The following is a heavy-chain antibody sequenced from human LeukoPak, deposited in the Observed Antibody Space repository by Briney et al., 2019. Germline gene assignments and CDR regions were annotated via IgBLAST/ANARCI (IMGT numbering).Heavy chain of an antibody. CDR3: ARPPMEQLAPFDY. J-gene: IGHJ4*02. CDR2: IYYSGST. Sequence: SETLSLTCTVSGGSISSGSYYWSWIRQPAGKGLEWIGRIYYSGSTYYNPSLKSRVTISVDTSKNQFSLKLSSVTAADTAVYYCARPPMEQLAPFDYWGQGTLVTVSS. CDR1: GGSISSGSYY. D-gene: IGHD6-13*01. V-gene: IGHV4-39*01.